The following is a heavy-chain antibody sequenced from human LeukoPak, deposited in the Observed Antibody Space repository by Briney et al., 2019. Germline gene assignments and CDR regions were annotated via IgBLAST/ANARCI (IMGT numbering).Heavy chain of an antibody. CDR1: GFTFSSSA. D-gene: IGHD3-10*01. V-gene: IGHV3-23*01. J-gene: IGHJ4*02. Sequence: GGSLKLSCAASGFTFSSSAMSGVRQAPGKGLEWVSAISGSDGSTYYADSVKGRFTISRDNSKNTLYLQMNSLRAEDTAVYFCAKSLLTMVRGTRILDYWGQGTLVSVSS. CDR3: AKSLLTMVRGTRILDY. CDR2: ISGSDGST.